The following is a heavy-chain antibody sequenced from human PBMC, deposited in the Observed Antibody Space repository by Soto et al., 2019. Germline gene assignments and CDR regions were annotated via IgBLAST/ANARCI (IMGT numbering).Heavy chain of an antibody. CDR2: ISGSSDNI. CDR3: VRDSARIVVVPPVDGDNGLDP. J-gene: IGHJ5*02. Sequence: PGGSLRLSCAASGFIFSDYFMSWIRQAPGKGLEWVSFISGSSDNIKYADSVKGRFTISGDNAKNSLYLQMNSLRAEDTAVYYGVRDSARIVVVPPVDGDNGLDPWGQGTLVTVSS. V-gene: IGHV3-11*06. CDR1: GFIFSDYF. D-gene: IGHD2-2*01.